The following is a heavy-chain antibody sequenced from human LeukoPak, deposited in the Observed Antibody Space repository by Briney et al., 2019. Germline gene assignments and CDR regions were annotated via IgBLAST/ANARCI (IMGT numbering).Heavy chain of an antibody. V-gene: IGHV1-18*01. CDR2: ISAYNGNT. CDR3: ARATVGSRYCSSTNSYSRYYYMDV. CDR1: GYTFTGYG. Sequence: ASVTVSCKASGYTFTGYGISWGRQAPGQGLEWMGWISAYNGNTNYAQKLQGRVTMTTDTSTSTAYMELRSLRSDDTAVYYCARATVGSRYCSSTNSYSRYYYMDVWGKGTTVTVS. J-gene: IGHJ6*03. D-gene: IGHD2-2*01.